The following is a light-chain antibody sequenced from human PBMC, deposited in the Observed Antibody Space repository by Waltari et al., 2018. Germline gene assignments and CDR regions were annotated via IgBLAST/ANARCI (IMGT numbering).Light chain of an antibody. V-gene: IGKV3-15*01. J-gene: IGKJ1*01. CDR1: QSVSSN. Sequence: ETVMTQSPATLSVSPEERVSLSCGASQSVSSNLAWYQQKPGQPPRLLIYDSSTRATGVPARFSGSGSGTEFTLTSSSLQSDDFAVYYCQQYNNWPPGTFGQGTKVEV. CDR3: QQYNNWPPGT. CDR2: DSS.